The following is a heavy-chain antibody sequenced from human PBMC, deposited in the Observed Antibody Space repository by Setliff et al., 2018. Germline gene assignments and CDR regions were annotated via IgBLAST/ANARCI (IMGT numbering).Heavy chain of an antibody. CDR2: INPKSGGT. D-gene: IGHD3-16*01. V-gene: IGHV1-2*02. CDR3: AKQGVLAFDY. J-gene: IGHJ4*02. CDR1: GYPFVGYY. Sequence: KVSCKASGYPFVGYYIYWMRQTPGQGFEWMGWINPKSGGTKYAVKFQGRVTMTRDTSINTIYMELSSLTSDDTAIYYCAKQGVLAFDYWGQGTQVTVSS.